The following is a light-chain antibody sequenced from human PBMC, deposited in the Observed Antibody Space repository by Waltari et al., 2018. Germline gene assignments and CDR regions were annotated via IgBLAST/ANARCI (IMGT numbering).Light chain of an antibody. V-gene: IGLV1-40*01. CDR3: QSYDSTINGVI. J-gene: IGLJ2*01. Sequence: SLLTQPPSVSGAPGPRVTISCTGISPPLGAGDVAPWYPPPPGTAPKVLIYGNNNRPSGVPDRFSGSKSGSSASLAITGLQAEDEADYYCQSYDSTINGVIFGGGTKLTVL. CDR1: SPPLGAGDV. CDR2: GNN.